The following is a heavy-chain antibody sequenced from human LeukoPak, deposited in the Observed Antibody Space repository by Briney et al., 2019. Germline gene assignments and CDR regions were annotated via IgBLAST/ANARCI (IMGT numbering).Heavy chain of an antibody. CDR1: GLPFSRYA. J-gene: IGHJ4*02. Sequence: PGGSLRLSCGASGLPFSRYAVSWVRQARGKGAEWVSAYCWCGGRTYYADSVKGRFPIPRDNSKHPLDLQMNSLRAEDTAVYYCAKVGYYYDSSGYYYFDYWGQGTLVTVSS. D-gene: IGHD3-22*01. V-gene: IGHV3-23*01. CDR2: YCWCGGRT. CDR3: AKVGYYYDSSGYYYFDY.